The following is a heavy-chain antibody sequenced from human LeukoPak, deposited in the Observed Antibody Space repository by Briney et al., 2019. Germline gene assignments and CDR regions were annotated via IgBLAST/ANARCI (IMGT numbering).Heavy chain of an antibody. Sequence: SETLSLTCTVSGGSIRSYFWSWIRQPPGKGLEWIGYIYYSGSTDSNPSLKSRVTISVDTSKNQFSLKLSSVTAADTAVYYCARMGIAAAGTGWFDPWGQGTLVTVSS. V-gene: IGHV4-59*12. CDR3: ARMGIAAAGTGWFDP. CDR1: GGSIRSYF. J-gene: IGHJ5*02. CDR2: IYYSGST. D-gene: IGHD6-13*01.